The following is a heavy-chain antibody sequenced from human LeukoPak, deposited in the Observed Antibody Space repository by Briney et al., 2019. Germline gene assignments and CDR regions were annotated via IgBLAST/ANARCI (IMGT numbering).Heavy chain of an antibody. D-gene: IGHD1-26*01. V-gene: IGHV4-39*07. Sequence: SETLSLTCSVSGGSVSSSNFYWGWVRQAPGKGLEWIGSFYFSGSSFHNPSLKSRVLMSGDKSKNHLSLKLRSVTAADTAVYYCAERGVGPTTDAFDIWGRGAMVTVSS. CDR1: GGSVSSSNFY. CDR3: AERGVGPTTDAFDI. J-gene: IGHJ3*02. CDR2: FYFSGSS.